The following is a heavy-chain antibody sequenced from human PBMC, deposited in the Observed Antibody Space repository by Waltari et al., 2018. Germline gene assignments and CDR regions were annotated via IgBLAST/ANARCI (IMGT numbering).Heavy chain of an antibody. V-gene: IGHV1-46*01. Sequence: QVQLVQSGAEVKKPGASVKVSCKASGYTFTSYYMHWVRQAPGQGLEWMGIINPSGGSTSYAQKFQGRVTMTRDTSTSTVYMELSSLRSEDTAVYYCARDLYGDQYYYYYGMDVWGQGTTVTVSS. CDR1: GYTFTSYY. J-gene: IGHJ6*02. CDR3: ARDLYGDQYYYYYGMDV. D-gene: IGHD4-17*01. CDR2: INPSGGST.